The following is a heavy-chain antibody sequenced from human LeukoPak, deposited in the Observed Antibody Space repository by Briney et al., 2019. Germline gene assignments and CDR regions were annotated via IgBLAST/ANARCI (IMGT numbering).Heavy chain of an antibody. D-gene: IGHD5-18*01. J-gene: IGHJ4*02. CDR3: TTAGYSYGWRFDY. V-gene: IGHV3-49*03. CDR1: GFTFGDYA. CDR2: IRSKAYGGTT. Sequence: GGSLRVSCTASGFTFGDYAMSWFRQAPRKGLEWVGVIRSKAYGGTTEYAASVKGRFTISRDDSKSIAYLQMNGLKTEDTAVYYCTTAGYSYGWRFDYWGQGTLVTVSS.